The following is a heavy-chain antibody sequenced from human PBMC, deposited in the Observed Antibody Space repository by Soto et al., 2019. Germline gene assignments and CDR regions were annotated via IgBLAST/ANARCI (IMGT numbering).Heavy chain of an antibody. V-gene: IGHV5-51*01. CDR3: AKEGGSAYSGMDV. CDR2: IYPGNSET. Sequence: GESLKISCEGSGYSFSNTWINWVRQMPGKGLEWMGIIYPGNSETRYSPSFQGQVTLSADKSINTAYLQWNSLKASDTATYYCAKEGGSAYSGMDVRGQGNKVTVSS. CDR1: GYSFSNTW. D-gene: IGHD2-15*01. J-gene: IGHJ6*02.